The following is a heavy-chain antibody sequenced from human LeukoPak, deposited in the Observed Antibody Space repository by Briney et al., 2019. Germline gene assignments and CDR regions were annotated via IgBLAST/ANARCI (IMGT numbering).Heavy chain of an antibody. J-gene: IGHJ3*02. V-gene: IGHV4-31*03. Sequence: SRTLSLTCTVSGGSISSGGYYWSWIRQHPGKGLEWIGYIYYSGSTYYNPSLKSRVTISVDTSKNQFSLKLSSVTAADTAVHYCATRNFGDYGASDIWGQGTMVTVSS. CDR3: ATRNFGDYGASDI. CDR1: GGSISSGGYY. D-gene: IGHD4-17*01. CDR2: IYYSGST.